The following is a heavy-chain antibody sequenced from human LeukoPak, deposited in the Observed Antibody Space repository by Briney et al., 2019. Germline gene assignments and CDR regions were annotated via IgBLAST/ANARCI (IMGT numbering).Heavy chain of an antibody. V-gene: IGHV4-4*07. CDR1: GGSISSYY. D-gene: IGHD3-10*01. CDR3: ARDSRGSGSYYSDFDF. Sequence: PSETLSLTCTVSGGSISSYYWSWIRQPAGKGLEWIGRIYTSGSTNYNPSLKSRVTMSVDTSKKEFSLKLSSVTAADTAVYYCARDSRGSGSYYSDFDFRGQGTLVTVSS. CDR2: IYTSGST. J-gene: IGHJ4*02.